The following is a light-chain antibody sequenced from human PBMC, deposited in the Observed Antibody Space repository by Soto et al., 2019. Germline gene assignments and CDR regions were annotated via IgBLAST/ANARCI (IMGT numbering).Light chain of an antibody. CDR2: GAS. CDR1: QSVSSTY. Sequence: EIVLTQSPGTLSLSPGERATLSCRASQSVSSTYLGWYQQKPGQAPRLLIYGASSRATGIPDRFSGSGSGTDFTLTISRLEPEDFAVYYCQQYGSSPPFTFGQGTKLVIK. J-gene: IGKJ2*01. CDR3: QQYGSSPPFT. V-gene: IGKV3-20*01.